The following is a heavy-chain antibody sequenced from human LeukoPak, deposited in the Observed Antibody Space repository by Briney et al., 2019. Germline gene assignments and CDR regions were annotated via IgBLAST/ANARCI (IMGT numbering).Heavy chain of an antibody. CDR3: TRDRALYDPPNWFDP. Sequence: PGGSLRLSCTASGFTFGDYAMSWVRQAPEKGLEWVGFIRSKAYGGTTEYGASVKGRFTISRDDSKSIAYLQMNSLKTEDTAVYYCTRDRALYDPPNWFDPWGQGTLVTVSS. CDR2: IRSKAYGGTT. V-gene: IGHV3-49*04. CDR1: GFTFGDYA. J-gene: IGHJ5*02. D-gene: IGHD3-16*01.